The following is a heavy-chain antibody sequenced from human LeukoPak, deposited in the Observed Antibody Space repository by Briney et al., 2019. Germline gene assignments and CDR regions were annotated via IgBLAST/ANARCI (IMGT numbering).Heavy chain of an antibody. CDR1: GGTFSSYA. J-gene: IGHJ3*02. CDR3: ARFGSSTSCYRPACAFDI. CDR2: IIPIFGTA. Sequence: SVKVSCKASGGTFSSYAISWVRQAPGQGLEWMGGIIPIFGTANYARKFQGRVTITADESTSTAYMELSSLRSEDTAVYYCARFGSSTSCYRPACAFDIWGQGTMVTVSS. D-gene: IGHD2-2*01. V-gene: IGHV1-69*01.